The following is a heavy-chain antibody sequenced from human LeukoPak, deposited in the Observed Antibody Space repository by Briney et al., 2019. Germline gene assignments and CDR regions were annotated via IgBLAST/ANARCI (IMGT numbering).Heavy chain of an antibody. D-gene: IGHD3-10*01. V-gene: IGHV3-23*01. J-gene: IGHJ4*02. CDR3: ATRVGPTSGPFDS. CDR2: ISGGGDKT. Sequence: GGSLRLSCAASGFTFTRCGVSWVRQAPGGGLECVSSISGGGDKTYYADSVQRRFTISRDDSRNTLYLKMNSLRAEDTAVYYCATRVGPTSGPFDSWGQGTLVTVSS. CDR1: GFTFTRCG.